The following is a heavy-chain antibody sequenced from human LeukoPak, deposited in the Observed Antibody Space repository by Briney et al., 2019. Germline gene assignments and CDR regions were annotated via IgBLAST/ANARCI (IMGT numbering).Heavy chain of an antibody. V-gene: IGHV6-1*01. Sequence: SQTLSLTSAISGDSVSINSAAWNSIRQSPSRGLEWLGSTYYRSKWYNDYAVSVKSRITINPDTSKNQFSLQLNSVTPEDTAVYYCARHREGTFDYWGQGTLVTVSS. J-gene: IGHJ4*02. CDR1: GDSVSINSAA. CDR2: TYYRSKWYN. D-gene: IGHD1-1*01. CDR3: ARHREGTFDY.